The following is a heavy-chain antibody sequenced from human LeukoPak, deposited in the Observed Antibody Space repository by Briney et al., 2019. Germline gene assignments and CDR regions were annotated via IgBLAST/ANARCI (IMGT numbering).Heavy chain of an antibody. CDR1: GYTFTSYG. CDR2: ISAYNGNT. J-gene: IGHJ4*02. D-gene: IGHD4-17*01. CDR3: ARVNDYDGLYYFDY. V-gene: IGHV1-18*01. Sequence: ASVKVSCKASGYTFTSYGISWVRQAPGRGLEWMGWISAYNGNTNYAQKLQGRVTMTTDTSTSTAYMELRSLRSDDTAVYYCARVNDYDGLYYFDYWGQGTLVTVSS.